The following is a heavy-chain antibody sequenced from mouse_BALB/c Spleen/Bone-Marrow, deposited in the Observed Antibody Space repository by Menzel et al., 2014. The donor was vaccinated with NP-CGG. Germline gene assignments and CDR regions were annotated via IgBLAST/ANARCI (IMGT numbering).Heavy chain of an antibody. J-gene: IGHJ2*01. V-gene: IGHV7-3*02. CDR2: IRNKANGYTT. CDR1: GFTFTDYY. D-gene: IGHD1-1*01. CDR3: ARDRGGLLFDY. Sequence: EVKLVESGGGLVQPGGSLRLSCATSGFTFTDYYMNWVRQPPGKALEWLGFIRNKANGYTTEYSASVKGRFTISRDNSQSILYLQMSTLRAEDSATYYCARDRGGLLFDYWGQGTTLTVSS.